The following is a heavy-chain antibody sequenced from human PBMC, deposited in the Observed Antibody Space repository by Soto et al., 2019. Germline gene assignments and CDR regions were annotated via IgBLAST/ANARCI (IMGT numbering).Heavy chain of an antibody. Sequence: QVRVVQSGTEVKKPGSSVKVSCRASGGHFGAYSLNWVRQAPGQGLEWVGGFIPVFGTTHYAPNFQGRLSVSADRGSTTASAYMELSGLKSDDTAIYYCAFGWLSYPAFGLDIWGRGTTVIVSS. D-gene: IGHD3-10*01. CDR2: FIPVFGTT. J-gene: IGHJ6*02. CDR3: AFGWLSYPAFGLDI. CDR1: GGHFGAYS. V-gene: IGHV1-69*06.